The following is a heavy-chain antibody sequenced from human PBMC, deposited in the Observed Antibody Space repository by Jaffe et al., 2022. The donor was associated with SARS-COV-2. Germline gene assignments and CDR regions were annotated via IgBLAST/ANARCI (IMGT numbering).Heavy chain of an antibody. CDR2: ISYDGNDK. V-gene: IGHV3-30*04. CDR1: GFSFSNYA. Sequence: QVQLVESGGGMVQPGRSLRLSCAASGFSFSNYAMGWVRQAPGKGLEWVAVISYDGNDKYYTDSVKGRFTISRDTSENTLYLQMNSLRADDTAVFYCARDAIPIGMVRGVKGYRYYYMDVWGKGTTVTVS. CDR3: ARDAIPIGMVRGVKGYRYYYMDV. D-gene: IGHD3-10*01. J-gene: IGHJ6*03.